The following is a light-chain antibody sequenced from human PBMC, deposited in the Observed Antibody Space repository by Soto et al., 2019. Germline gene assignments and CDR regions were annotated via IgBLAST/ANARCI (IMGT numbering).Light chain of an antibody. V-gene: IGKV1-5*03. CDR1: QSLNNW. CDR2: KAF. CDR3: HQYNSYSWT. Sequence: DIQMTQSPSTLSASVGDRVTITCRASQSLNNWLAWYQQKPGKAPKLLIYKAFSLESGVPSRFSGSGSGTEFTLTISSLQPDDFATYYCHQYNSYSWTFGQGTKVEFK. J-gene: IGKJ1*01.